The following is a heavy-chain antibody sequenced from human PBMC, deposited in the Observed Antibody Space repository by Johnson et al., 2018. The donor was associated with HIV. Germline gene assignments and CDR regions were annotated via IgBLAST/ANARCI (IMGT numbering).Heavy chain of an antibody. Sequence: VQLVESGGGLVKPGGSLRLSCAASGFTFSNAWMSWVRQAPGKGLEWVGRIKSKTDGGTTDYAAPVTGRFTISRDDSKNTLYLQMNSLRAEDTAVYYCAKERGIPSGWYRGAFDIWGQGTMVTVSS. CDR2: IKSKTDGGTT. CDR1: GFTFSNAW. V-gene: IGHV3-15*01. CDR3: AKERGIPSGWYRGAFDI. J-gene: IGHJ3*02. D-gene: IGHD6-19*01.